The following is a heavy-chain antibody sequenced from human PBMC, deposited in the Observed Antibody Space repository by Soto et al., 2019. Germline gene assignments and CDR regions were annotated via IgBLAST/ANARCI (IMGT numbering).Heavy chain of an antibody. D-gene: IGHD6-19*01. CDR1: GGTFSSSA. CDR3: ARDSSGQNEYFDY. CDR2: IIPIFGTA. Sequence: SVKVSCKASGGTFSSSAIGWVRQAPGQGLEWMGGIIPIFGTANYAQKFQGRVTITADESTSTAYMELSSLRSEDTAVYYCARDSSGQNEYFDYWGQGTLVTVSS. J-gene: IGHJ4*02. V-gene: IGHV1-69*13.